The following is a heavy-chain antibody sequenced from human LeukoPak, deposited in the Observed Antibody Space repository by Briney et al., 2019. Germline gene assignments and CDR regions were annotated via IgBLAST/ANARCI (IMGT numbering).Heavy chain of an antibody. CDR1: GFTFSNYW. Sequence: GGSLRLSCAASGFTFSNYWMTWVRQAPGKGLEWVADIKQDGSEKLYVNSVRGRFTISRDNAKTSLFLQMNSLRAEDTAVYYCARDNGVVHGVYYMDVWGKGTTVTVS. D-gene: IGHD3-3*01. CDR2: IKQDGSEK. J-gene: IGHJ6*03. CDR3: ARDNGVVHGVYYMDV. V-gene: IGHV3-7*01.